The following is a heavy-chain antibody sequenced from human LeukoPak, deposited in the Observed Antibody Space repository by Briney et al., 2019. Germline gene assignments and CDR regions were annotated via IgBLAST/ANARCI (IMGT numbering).Heavy chain of an antibody. CDR1: GYTFTSYY. CDR2: INPSGGST. J-gene: IGHJ4*02. Sequence: ASVKVSCKASGYTFTSYYMHWVRQAPGQGLEWMEIINPSGGSTSYAQKFQGRVTMTRDTSTSTVYMELSSLRSEDTAVYYCARDPEQWLPRGYYFDYWGQGTLVTVSS. CDR3: ARDPEQWLPRGYYFDY. V-gene: IGHV1-46*01. D-gene: IGHD6-19*01.